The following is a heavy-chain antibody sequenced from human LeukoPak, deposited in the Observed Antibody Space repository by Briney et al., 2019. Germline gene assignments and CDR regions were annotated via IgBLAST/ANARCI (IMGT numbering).Heavy chain of an antibody. V-gene: IGHV5-51*01. Sequence: KLSCKASGATFTSYAISWERHAPGQGLEWMGIIYPGDSDTRYSPSFQGQVTISADKSISTAYLQRRSLKPSATAMYSCARVPDSSGYFRYYFDYWGQGTLVTVSS. D-gene: IGHD3-22*01. CDR2: IYPGDSDT. J-gene: IGHJ4*02. CDR1: GATFTSYA. CDR3: ARVPDSSGYFRYYFDY.